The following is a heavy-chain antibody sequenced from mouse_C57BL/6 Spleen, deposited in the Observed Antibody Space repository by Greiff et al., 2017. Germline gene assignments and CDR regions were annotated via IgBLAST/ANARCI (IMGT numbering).Heavy chain of an antibody. J-gene: IGHJ4*01. D-gene: IGHD2-4*01. V-gene: IGHV1-82*01. CDR1: GYAFSSSW. Sequence: QVQLQQSGPELVKPGASVKISCKASGYAFSSSWMNWVKQRPGKGLEWIGRIYPGDGDTNYNGKFKGKATLTADKSSSTAYMQLSSLTSEDSAVYFCARDYPHFYYYAMDYWGQGTSVTVSS. CDR3: ARDYPHFYYYAMDY. CDR2: IYPGDGDT.